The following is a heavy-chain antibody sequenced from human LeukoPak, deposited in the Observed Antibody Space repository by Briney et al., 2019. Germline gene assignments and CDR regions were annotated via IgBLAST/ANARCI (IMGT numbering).Heavy chain of an antibody. Sequence: GGSLRLSCEASGFSMSVYWMSWVRQAPGKGLEWVGNIKQGGSERNYVDSVKGRFTISRDNAKKSLYLQMNSLRAEDTAAYYCARDWGAYYHFFDYWGQGTLVTVSS. CDR1: GFSMSVYW. CDR2: IKQGGSER. CDR3: ARDWGAYYHFFDY. J-gene: IGHJ4*02. V-gene: IGHV3-7*01. D-gene: IGHD3-22*01.